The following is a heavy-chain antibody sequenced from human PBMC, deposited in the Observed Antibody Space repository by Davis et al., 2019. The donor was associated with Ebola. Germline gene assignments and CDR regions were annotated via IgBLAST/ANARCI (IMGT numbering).Heavy chain of an antibody. D-gene: IGHD3-3*01. Sequence: ASVKVSCKASGYTFTSYGISWVRQAPGQGLEWMGWISAYNGNTNYAQKLQGRVTMTTDTSTSTAYMELKRLGSDDTAVYSCARGERTYYDFWSGPYGMDVWGQGTTVTVSS. CDR3: ARGERTYYDFWSGPYGMDV. CDR2: ISAYNGNT. V-gene: IGHV1-18*01. J-gene: IGHJ6*02. CDR1: GYTFTSYG.